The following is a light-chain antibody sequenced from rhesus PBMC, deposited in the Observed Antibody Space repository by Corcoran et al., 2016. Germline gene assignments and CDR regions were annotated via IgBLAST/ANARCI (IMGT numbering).Light chain of an antibody. CDR1: GDINVAGYH. CDR3: AIGHSSGPDV. Sequence: PMLAQPASLSASPGASASLTCPFRGDINVAGYHIFWYQQKPGSPPRYLLRYKSDSDKGPGSGVPSRFSGSKDASANTGILRISGLQSEDEGDYYCAIGHSSGPDVFGSGTKLTVL. CDR2: YKSDSDK. V-gene: IGLV5-62*01. J-gene: IGLJ6*01.